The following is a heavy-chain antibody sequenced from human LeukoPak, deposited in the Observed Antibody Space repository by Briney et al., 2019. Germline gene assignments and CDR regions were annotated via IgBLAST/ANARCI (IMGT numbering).Heavy chain of an antibody. V-gene: IGHV3-30*03. CDR3: ARVPGYSYGYGYFDY. D-gene: IGHD5-18*01. CDR1: GFTFSSYG. Sequence: GGSLRLSCAASGFTFSSYGMHWVRQAPGKGLEWVAVISYDGSNKYYADSVKGRFTISRDNAKNSLYLQMNSLRAEDTAVYCCARVPGYSYGYGYFDYWGQGTLVTVSS. CDR2: ISYDGSNK. J-gene: IGHJ4*02.